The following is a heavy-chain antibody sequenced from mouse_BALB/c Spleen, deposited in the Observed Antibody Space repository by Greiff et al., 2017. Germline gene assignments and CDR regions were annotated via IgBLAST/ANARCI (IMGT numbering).Heavy chain of an antibody. CDR2: IDPENGNT. J-gene: IGHJ2*01. Sequence: VQLQQSGAELVKPGASVKLSCTASGFNIKDTYMHWVKQRPEQGLEWIGWIDPENGNTIYDPKFQGKASITADTSSNTAYLQLSSLTSEDTAVYYCARNDGYYYFDYWGQGTTLTVSS. D-gene: IGHD2-3*01. CDR1: GFNIKDTY. V-gene: IGHV14-3*02. CDR3: ARNDGYYYFDY.